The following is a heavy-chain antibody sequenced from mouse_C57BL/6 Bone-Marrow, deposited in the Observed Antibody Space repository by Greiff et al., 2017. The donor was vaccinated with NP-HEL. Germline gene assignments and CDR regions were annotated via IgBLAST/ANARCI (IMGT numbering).Heavy chain of an antibody. CDR3: ARGGDGNSFAY. CDR2: IYPGSGNT. V-gene: IGHV1-76*01. CDR1: GYTFTDYY. D-gene: IGHD2-1*01. Sequence: QVQLQQSGAELVRPGASVKLSCKASGYTFTDYYINWVKQRPGQGLEWIARIYPGSGNTYYNEKFKGKATLTAEKSSSTAYMQLSSLTSEDSAVYFCARGGDGNSFAYWGQGTLVTVSA. J-gene: IGHJ3*01.